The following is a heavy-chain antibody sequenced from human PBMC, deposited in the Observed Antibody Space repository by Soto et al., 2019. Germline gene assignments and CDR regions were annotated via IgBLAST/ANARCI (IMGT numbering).Heavy chain of an antibody. D-gene: IGHD2-2*01. J-gene: IGHJ6*02. CDR2: TYYRSKWYN. CDR1: GDSVSSNSAA. Sequence: LSLSCAISGDSVSSNSAAWNWIRQSPSRGLEWLGRTYYRSKWYNDYAVSVKSRITINPDTSKNQFSLQLNSVTPEDTAVYYCARALDRVVVVPAAAYYYYGMDVWGQGTTVTVSS. CDR3: ARALDRVVVVPAAAYYYYGMDV. V-gene: IGHV6-1*01.